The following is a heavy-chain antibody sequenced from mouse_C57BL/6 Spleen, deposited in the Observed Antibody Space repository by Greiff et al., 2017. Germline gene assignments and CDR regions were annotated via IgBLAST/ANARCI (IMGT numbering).Heavy chain of an antibody. V-gene: IGHV1-59*01. CDR2: IDPSDSYT. CDR3: ASPRYYGSTLYFDY. D-gene: IGHD1-1*01. CDR1: GYTFTSYW. Sequence: QVQLKQPGAELVRPGTSVTLSCKASGYTFTSYWMHWVKQRPGQGLEWIGVIDPSDSYTNYTQKFKGKATFTVDTSSGTAYMQLSSLTSEDSAVYYCASPRYYGSTLYFDYWGQGTTLTVSS. J-gene: IGHJ2*01.